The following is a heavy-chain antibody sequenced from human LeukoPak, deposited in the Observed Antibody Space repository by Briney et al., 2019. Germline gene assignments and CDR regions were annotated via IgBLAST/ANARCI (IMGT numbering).Heavy chain of an antibody. V-gene: IGHV3-48*04. Sequence: GGSLRLSCAASGFTFSSYSMNWVRQAPGKGLEWVSYISSSGSTIYYADSVKGRLTISRDNAKNSLYLQMNSLRAEDTAVYYCAAGWPYGMDVWGQGTTVTVSS. CDR1: GFTFSSYS. J-gene: IGHJ6*02. CDR2: ISSSGSTI. CDR3: AAGWPYGMDV.